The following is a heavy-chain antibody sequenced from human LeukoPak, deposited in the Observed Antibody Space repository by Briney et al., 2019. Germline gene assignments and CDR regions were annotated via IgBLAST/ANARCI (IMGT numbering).Heavy chain of an antibody. D-gene: IGHD2-21*01. CDR2: IYNSGIT. CDR1: GGSISSRSDD. V-gene: IGHV4-39*01. Sequence: NSSETLSLTCTVSGGSISSRSDDWGWIRQPRGKGLEWIGNIYNSGITYYNPSLKSRLTISVDTAKNQFSLKLSSVTAADTAVYYCASPGRDWCGGDCYSEYFDYCGQGTLVTVSS. J-gene: IGHJ4*02. CDR3: ASPGRDWCGGDCYSEYFDY.